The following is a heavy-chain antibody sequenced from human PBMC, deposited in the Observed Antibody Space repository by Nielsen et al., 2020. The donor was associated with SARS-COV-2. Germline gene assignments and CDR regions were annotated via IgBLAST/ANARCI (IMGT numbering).Heavy chain of an antibody. J-gene: IGHJ3*02. CDR2: IKSKTDGGST. D-gene: IGHD3-9*01. CDR3: TTGWASDWLFPRAFDI. CDR1: GFTFSGYS. V-gene: IGHV3-15*01. Sequence: GESLKISCAASGFTFSGYSMNWVRQAPGKGLEWVGRIKSKTDGGSTDYAAPVKGRFTISRDDSKNTLYLQMNSLKTEDTAVYYCTTGWASDWLFPRAFDIWGQGTMVTVSS.